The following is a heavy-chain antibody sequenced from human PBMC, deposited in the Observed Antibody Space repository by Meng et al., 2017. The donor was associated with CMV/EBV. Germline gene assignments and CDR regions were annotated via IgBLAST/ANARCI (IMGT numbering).Heavy chain of an antibody. CDR2: ISSSSSYI. CDR3: ARETIVVVPAGKRGWFDP. CDR1: GFTFSSYA. J-gene: IGHJ5*02. Sequence: GGSLRLSCAASGFTFSSYAMSWVRQAPGKGLEWVSSISSSSSYIYYADSVKGRFTISRDNAKNSLYLQMNSLRAEDTAVYYCARETIVVVPAGKRGWFDPWGQGTLVTVSS. V-gene: IGHV3-21*01. D-gene: IGHD2-2*01.